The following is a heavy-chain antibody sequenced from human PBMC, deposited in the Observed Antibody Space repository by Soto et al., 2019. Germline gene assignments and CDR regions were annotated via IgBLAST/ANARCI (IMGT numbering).Heavy chain of an antibody. CDR2: INPNSGGT. D-gene: IGHD6-6*01. Sequence: GASVKVSCKASGYTFTGYYMHWVRQAPGQGLEWMGWINPNSGGTNYAQKFQGWVTMTRDTSISTAYMELSRLRSDDTAVYYCARDHIAARLSAYDYWGQGTLVTVSS. CDR1: GYTFTGYY. V-gene: IGHV1-2*04. J-gene: IGHJ4*02. CDR3: ARDHIAARLSAYDY.